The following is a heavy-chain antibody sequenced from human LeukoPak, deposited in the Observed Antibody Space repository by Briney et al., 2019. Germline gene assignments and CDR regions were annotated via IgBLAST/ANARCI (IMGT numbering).Heavy chain of an antibody. CDR1: GYTFTSYD. Sequence: ASVKVSCKASGYTFTSYDINWVRQATGQGLEWMGWMNPNSGNTGYAQKFQGRVTMTRNTSISTAYMELSSLRSEDTAVYYCARDYYDSSGYYYVPGYWGQGTLVTVSS. D-gene: IGHD3-22*01. J-gene: IGHJ4*02. CDR2: MNPNSGNT. CDR3: ARDYYDSSGYYYVPGY. V-gene: IGHV1-8*01.